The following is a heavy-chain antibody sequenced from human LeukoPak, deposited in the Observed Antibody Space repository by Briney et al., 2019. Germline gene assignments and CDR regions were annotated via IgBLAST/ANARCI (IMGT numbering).Heavy chain of an antibody. CDR2: INPNSGGT. Sequence: ASVKVSCKASGYTFTGYYMHWVRQAPGQGLEWMGWINPNSGGTNYAQKFQGRVTMTRDTSISTAYMELSRLRSDDTAVYYCARLLLGFCSGGSCFTFDPWGQGTLVTVSS. CDR3: ARLLLGFCSGGSCFTFDP. D-gene: IGHD2-15*01. V-gene: IGHV1-2*02. J-gene: IGHJ5*02. CDR1: GYTFTGYY.